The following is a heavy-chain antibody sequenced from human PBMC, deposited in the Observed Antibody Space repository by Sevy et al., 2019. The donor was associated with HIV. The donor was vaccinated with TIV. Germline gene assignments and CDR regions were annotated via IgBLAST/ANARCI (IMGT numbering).Heavy chain of an antibody. CDR3: ARQHSDYSNYVDWFDP. CDR2: IYYSGST. D-gene: IGHD4-4*01. Sequence: SETLSLTCTVSGGSISSSSYYWGWIRQPPGKGLEWIGSIYYSGSTYYNPSLKSRVTISVDTSKNQFSLKLSSVTAAETAVYYCARQHSDYSNYVDWFDPWGQGTLVTVSS. J-gene: IGHJ5*02. CDR1: GGSISSSSYY. V-gene: IGHV4-39*01.